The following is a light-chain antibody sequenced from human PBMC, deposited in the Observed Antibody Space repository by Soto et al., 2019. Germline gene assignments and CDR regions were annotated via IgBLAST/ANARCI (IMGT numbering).Light chain of an antibody. CDR1: SSDIGDNKY. CDR2: XVA. J-gene: IGLJ1*01. CDR3: ISYTNTKTYV. V-gene: IGLV2-14*01. Sequence: QSVLTQPASVSGSPGHSITISCTVTSSDIGDNKYISWYQQHPGKEPKLMIYXVAIRPSGISDRFSGYKSGNTASLIISGLQAEDEADYYCISYTNTKTYVFGSGTKVTVL.